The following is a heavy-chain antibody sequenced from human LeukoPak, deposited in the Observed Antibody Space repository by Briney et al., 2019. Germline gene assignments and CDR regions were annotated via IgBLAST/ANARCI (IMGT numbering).Heavy chain of an antibody. D-gene: IGHD3-10*01. J-gene: IGHJ4*02. CDR2: IKQDGSEK. CDR3: ARDLMVVREVILEAVH. Sequence: GGSLRLSCAASGFTFSSYWMSWVRQAPGKGLEWVANIKQDGSEKYYVDSVKGRFTISRDNAKNSLYLQMNSLRAEDTAVYYCARDLMVVREVILEAVHWGQGTLVTVSS. V-gene: IGHV3-7*01. CDR1: GFTFSSYW.